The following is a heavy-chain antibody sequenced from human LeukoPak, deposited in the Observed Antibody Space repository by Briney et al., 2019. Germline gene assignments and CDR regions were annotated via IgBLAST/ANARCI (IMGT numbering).Heavy chain of an antibody. D-gene: IGHD3-10*01. CDR1: GGSFSGYY. V-gene: IGHV4-34*01. CDR2: INHSGST. CDR3: ARKNGYYYGSGAPFDY. Sequence: SETLSLTCAVYGGSFSGYYWSWIRQPPGKGLEWIGEINHSGSTNYNPSRKSRVTISVDTSKNQFSLKLSSVTAADTAVYYCARKNGYYYGSGAPFDYWGQGTLVTVSS. J-gene: IGHJ4*02.